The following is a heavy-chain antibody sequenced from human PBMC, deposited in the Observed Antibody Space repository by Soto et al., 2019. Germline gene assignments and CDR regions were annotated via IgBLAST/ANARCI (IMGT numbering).Heavy chain of an antibody. V-gene: IGHV3-74*01. CDR1: GFTFSSYW. Sequence: EVPLVESVGGLVQPGGSLRLSCAASGFTFSSYWMHWVRKAPGKGLVWVSRINSEGSSTSYADSGKGRFTITRDKAKNTLYLQMNSLRAEYTAVYYCARVPNLRTFDSWGEGTLGTVAS. CDR2: INSEGSST. J-gene: IGHJ4*02. CDR3: ARVPNLRTFDS.